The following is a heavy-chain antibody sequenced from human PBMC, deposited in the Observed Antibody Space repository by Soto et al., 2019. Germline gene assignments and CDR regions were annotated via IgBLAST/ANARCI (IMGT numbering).Heavy chain of an antibody. J-gene: IGHJ5*02. CDR1: GGSISSSSYF. CDR2: IYYSGST. D-gene: IGHD2-21*02. CDR3: ARHPSDFWFDP. V-gene: IGHV4-39*01. Sequence: QLQLQESGPGLVKPSETLSLTCTVSGGSISSSSYFWGWIRQPPGKGLEWIGSIYYSGSTYYNPSLKRGVTVAVETSKNQSALRLTSVTAADTAVYYCARHPSDFWFDPWGQGTLVTVSS.